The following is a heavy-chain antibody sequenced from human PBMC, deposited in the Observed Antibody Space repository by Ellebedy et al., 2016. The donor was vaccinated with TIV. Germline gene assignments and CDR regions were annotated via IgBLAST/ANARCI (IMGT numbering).Heavy chain of an antibody. D-gene: IGHD4-23*01. J-gene: IGHJ4*02. CDR1: GGTFSSYA. CDR3: ARDGSRRGYGGNSPDY. V-gene: IGHV1-69*04. Sequence: AASVKVSCKASGGTFSSYAISWVRQAPGQGLEWMGRIIPILGIANYAQKFQGRVTITADKSTSTAYMELSSLRSEDTAVYYCARDGSRRGYGGNSPDYWGQGTLVTVSS. CDR2: IIPILGIA.